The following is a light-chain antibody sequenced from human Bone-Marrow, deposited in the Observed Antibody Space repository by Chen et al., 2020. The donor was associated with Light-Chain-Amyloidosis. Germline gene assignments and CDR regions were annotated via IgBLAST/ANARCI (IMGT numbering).Light chain of an antibody. CDR1: SSDVGGDNH. CDR2: GVT. J-gene: IGLJ1*01. Sequence: QSALTQPASVSGSPGQSITISCTGTSSDVGGDNHVSWYQQHPDKAPKLIIYGVTNRPSWVPERFSGSKSDNTASLTISGLQPEDEADYFCSSYTITNTLVFGSGTRVTVL. CDR3: SSYTITNTLV. V-gene: IGLV2-14*01.